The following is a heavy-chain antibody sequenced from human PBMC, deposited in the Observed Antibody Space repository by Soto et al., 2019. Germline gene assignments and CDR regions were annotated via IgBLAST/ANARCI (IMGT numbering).Heavy chain of an antibody. CDR3: ARDPSEGRVGNWFES. CDR2: ISSSTRYV. CDR1: GFTFSRYG. Sequence: EVQLVESGGGLVKPGGSLRLSCAASGFTFSRYGMNWLRQAPGKGLEWVASISSSTRYVYYADSVKGRFSTSRDNEKNILDLEMYALRPEDTAVYYCARDPSEGRVGNWFESWGEGTLVTVSS. V-gene: IGHV3-21*06. J-gene: IGHJ5*01. D-gene: IGHD2-2*01.